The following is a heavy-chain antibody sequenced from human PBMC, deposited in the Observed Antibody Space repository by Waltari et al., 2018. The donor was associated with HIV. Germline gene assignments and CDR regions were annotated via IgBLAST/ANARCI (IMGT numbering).Heavy chain of an antibody. CDR3: VRRQRDPLATSKYFFDF. CDR1: GFSFNDYS. Sequence: QVQLVHSGPEMKTPGSSVKVSCKTSGFSFNDYSIHWVRQAPGRGLDWRGRVKVNSGDTNFEQKFQARVTMTRATSITTVYMQLSGLKTDDTAMYFCVRRQRDPLATSKYFFDFWGQGTLLVVSS. D-gene: IGHD1-1*01. V-gene: IGHV1-2*06. J-gene: IGHJ4*02. CDR2: VKVNSGDT.